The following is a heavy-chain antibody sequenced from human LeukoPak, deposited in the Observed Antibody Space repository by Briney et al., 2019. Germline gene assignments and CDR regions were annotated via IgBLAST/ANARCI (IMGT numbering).Heavy chain of an antibody. V-gene: IGHV3-48*01. J-gene: IGHJ4*02. D-gene: IGHD3-10*01. Sequence: PAGSLTLTCAASGFTFNSYNMNWVRQAPGKGLEWISYINSSSSTIYYADLVRRGFIIARDNAKNSLYLQMSSPRAEATAVYYCARHYYNPSWDYWGRGTLLTVSS. CDR2: INSSSSTI. CDR1: GFTFNSYN. CDR3: ARHYYNPSWDY.